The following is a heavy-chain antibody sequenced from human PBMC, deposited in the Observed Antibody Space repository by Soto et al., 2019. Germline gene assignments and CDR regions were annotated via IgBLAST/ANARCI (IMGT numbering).Heavy chain of an antibody. J-gene: IGHJ3*02. D-gene: IGHD6-19*01. CDR1: GGSISSYY. V-gene: IGHV4-59*01. Sequence: ETLSLTCTVSGGSISSYYWSFSRHPPCKGLEWIGYIYYSGSTNYNPSLKSRVTISVDTSKNQFSLKLSSVTAADTAVYYCARDRSSGWYEGADAFDIWGQGTMVTVSS. CDR2: IYYSGST. CDR3: ARDRSSGWYEGADAFDI.